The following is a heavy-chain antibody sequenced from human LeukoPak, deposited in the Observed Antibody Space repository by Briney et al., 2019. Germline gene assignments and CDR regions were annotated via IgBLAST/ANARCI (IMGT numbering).Heavy chain of an antibody. CDR3: TRDRAYYDYVWGSYRRDAFDI. Sequence: GGSLRLSCTASGFTFGDYAMSWFRQAPGKGLEWVGFIRSKAYGGTTEYAASVKGRFTISRDDSKSIAYLQMNSLKTEDTAVYYCTRDRAYYDYVWGSYRRDAFDIWGQGTMVTVSS. CDR1: GFTFGDYA. J-gene: IGHJ3*02. D-gene: IGHD3-16*02. V-gene: IGHV3-49*03. CDR2: IRSKAYGGTT.